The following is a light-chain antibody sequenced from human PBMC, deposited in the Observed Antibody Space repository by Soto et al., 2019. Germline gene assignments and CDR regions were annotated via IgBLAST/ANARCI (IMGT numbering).Light chain of an antibody. V-gene: IGLV7-46*01. Sequence: QAVVTQEPSLTVSPGGTVTLTCGSSTGAVTSGHFPYWFQQKPGQAPRTLIYDTSNKPSWTPARFSGSLLGGKAALTLSGAHLEDEAEYYCLLSDGGARVFGGGTKLAVL. CDR3: LLSDGGARV. J-gene: IGLJ3*02. CDR2: DTS. CDR1: TGAVTSGHF.